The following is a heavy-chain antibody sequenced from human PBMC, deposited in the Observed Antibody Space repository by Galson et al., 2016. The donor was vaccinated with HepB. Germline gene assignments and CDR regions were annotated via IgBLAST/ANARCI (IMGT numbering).Heavy chain of an antibody. CDR1: GGTFSSYG. D-gene: IGHD3-22*01. V-gene: IGHV1-69*13. CDR3: AGVPNYYDSGAVWVGPVDV. J-gene: IGHJ6*02. Sequence: SVKVSCKASGGTFSSYGISWVRQAPGQGLEWMGGIIPMFATVNYAQKFQGRATITADDSASTAYMELSSLRAEDTAVYYCAGVPNYYDSGAVWVGPVDVWGQGTTVTVSS. CDR2: IIPMFATV.